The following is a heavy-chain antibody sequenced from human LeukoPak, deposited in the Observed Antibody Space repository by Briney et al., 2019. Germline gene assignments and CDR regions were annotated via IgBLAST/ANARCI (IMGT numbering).Heavy chain of an antibody. CDR1: GGSISSSSYY. CDR2: SYYSGST. Sequence: SETLSLTCTVSGGSISSSSYYWGWIRQPPGKGLEWIGSSYYSGSTYYNPSLKSRVTISVDTSKNQFSLKLSSVTAADTAVYYCVYSGYDFVVPYYYYYMDVWGKGTTVTVSS. V-gene: IGHV4-39*07. J-gene: IGHJ6*03. D-gene: IGHD5-12*01. CDR3: VYSGYDFVVPYYYYYMDV.